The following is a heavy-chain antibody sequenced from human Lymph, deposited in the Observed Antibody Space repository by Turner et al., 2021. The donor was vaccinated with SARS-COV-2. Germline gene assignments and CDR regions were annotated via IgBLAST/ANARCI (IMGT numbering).Heavy chain of an antibody. J-gene: IGHJ4*02. D-gene: IGHD1-26*01. Sequence: QVQLVASGGAVVQPGRSLIFSCAASGFTFSSHGMHWVRQAPGKGLEWVAVIWYDGSNKYHADSVKGRFTISRDNSKNTLYLQMNSLRAEDTAVYYCAREGVVGATSGLDYWGQGTLVTVSS. CDR2: IWYDGSNK. V-gene: IGHV3-33*01. CDR3: AREGVVGATSGLDY. CDR1: GFTFSSHG.